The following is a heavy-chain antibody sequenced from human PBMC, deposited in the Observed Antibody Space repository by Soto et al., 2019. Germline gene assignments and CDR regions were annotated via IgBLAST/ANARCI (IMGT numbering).Heavy chain of an antibody. CDR3: ARVGEVVPAIDWFDP. J-gene: IGHJ5*02. CDR1: GGSFSGYY. CDR2: INHSGST. Sequence: SETLSLTCAVYGGSFSGYYWIWIRQPPGKGLEWIGEINHSGSTNYNPSLKSRVTISVDTSKNQFSLKLSSVTAADTAVYYCARVGEVVPAIDWFDPWGQGTLVTVSS. V-gene: IGHV4-34*01. D-gene: IGHD2-2*01.